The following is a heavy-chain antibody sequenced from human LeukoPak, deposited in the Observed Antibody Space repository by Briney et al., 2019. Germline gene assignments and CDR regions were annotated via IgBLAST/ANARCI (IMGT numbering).Heavy chain of an antibody. Sequence: SQTLSLTCAVSGGSISSGGYSWSWIRQPPGKGLEWIGEINHSGSTNYNPSLKSRVTISVDTSKNQFSLKLSSVTAADTAVYYCARWSRGGDGYVTDYWGQGTLVTVSS. CDR1: GGSISSGGYS. J-gene: IGHJ4*02. V-gene: IGHV4-30-2*01. D-gene: IGHD5-24*01. CDR3: ARWSRGGDGYVTDY. CDR2: INHSGST.